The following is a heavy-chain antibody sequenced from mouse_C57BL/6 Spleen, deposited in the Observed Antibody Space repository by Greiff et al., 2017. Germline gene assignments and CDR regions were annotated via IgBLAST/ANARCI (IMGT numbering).Heavy chain of an antibody. CDR2: IILKSDNYAT. D-gene: IGHD2-14*01. Sequence: EVQVVESGGGLVQPGGSMKLSCVASGFTFSNYWMNWVRQSPEKGLEWVAQIILKSDNYATHYAKSVKGRLTISRDDSTSSVYLQMNNLRAEDSGVCYCAYAAWFAYWGQGTLVTVSA. J-gene: IGHJ3*01. CDR3: AYAAWFAY. V-gene: IGHV6-3*01. CDR1: GFTFSNYW.